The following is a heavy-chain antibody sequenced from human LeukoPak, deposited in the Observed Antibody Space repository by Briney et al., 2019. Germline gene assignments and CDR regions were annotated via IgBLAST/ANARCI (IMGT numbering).Heavy chain of an antibody. V-gene: IGHV3-48*01. Sequence: GGSLRLSCAASGFTFSSYSMNWVRQAPGKGLEWVSYISSSSSTIYYADSVKGRFTISRDNAKNSLYLQMNSLRAEDTAVYYCARDRNYDILTGATFDYWGQGTLVTVSS. CDR2: ISSSSSTI. CDR1: GFTFSSYS. CDR3: ARDRNYDILTGATFDY. J-gene: IGHJ4*02. D-gene: IGHD3-9*01.